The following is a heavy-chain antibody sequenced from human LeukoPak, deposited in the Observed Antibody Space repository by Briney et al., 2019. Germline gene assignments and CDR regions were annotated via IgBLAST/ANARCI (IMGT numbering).Heavy chain of an antibody. D-gene: IGHD3-10*01. CDR1: GFTFSSYG. Sequence: GRSLRLSCAASGFTFSSYGMHWVRQAPGKGLEWVAVIGYDGSNKYYADSVKGRFTISRDNSKNTLYLQMNSLRAEDTAVYYCASSLLWFGYYYYGMDVWGQGTTVTVS. V-gene: IGHV3-33*01. CDR2: IGYDGSNK. CDR3: ASSLLWFGYYYYGMDV. J-gene: IGHJ6*02.